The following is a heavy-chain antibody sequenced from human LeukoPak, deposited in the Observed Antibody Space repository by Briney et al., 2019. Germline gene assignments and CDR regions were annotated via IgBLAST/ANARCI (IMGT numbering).Heavy chain of an antibody. CDR3: ARILAQYSRSFPDY. V-gene: IGHV4-4*07. J-gene: IGHJ4*02. D-gene: IGHD6-13*01. CDR2: IYTSGST. CDR1: GGSISSYY. Sequence: SETLSLTCTVSGGSISSYYWSWIRQPAGKGLEWIGRIYTSGSTNYNPSLKSRVTMSVDTSKNQFSLKLSSVTAADTAVYYCARILAQYSRSFPDYWGQGTLVTVSP.